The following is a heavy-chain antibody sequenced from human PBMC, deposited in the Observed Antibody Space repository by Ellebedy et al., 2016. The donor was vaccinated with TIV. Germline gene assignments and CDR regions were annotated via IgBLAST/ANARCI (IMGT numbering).Heavy chain of an antibody. D-gene: IGHD3-16*01. CDR2: ISSSSSTI. CDR3: ARGNTREGRLWDYYYYMDV. V-gene: IGHV3-48*01. Sequence: GGSLRLXCAASGFTFSSYSMNWVRQAPGKGLEWVSYISSSSSTIYYADSVKGRFTISRDNAKNSLYLQMNSLRAEDTAVYYCARGNTREGRLWDYYYYMDVWGKGTTVTVSS. CDR1: GFTFSSYS. J-gene: IGHJ6*03.